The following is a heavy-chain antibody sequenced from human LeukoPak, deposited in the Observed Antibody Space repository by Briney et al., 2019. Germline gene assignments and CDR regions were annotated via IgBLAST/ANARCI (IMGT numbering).Heavy chain of an antibody. V-gene: IGHV4-34*01. CDR3: ARYLMRYSSPHAFDI. J-gene: IGHJ3*02. Sequence: SETLSLTCAVYGGSFSGYYWSWIRQPPGKGLEWIGEINHSGSTNCNPSLKSRVTISVDTSKNQFSLKLSSVTAADTAVYYCARYLMRYSSPHAFDIWGQGTMVTVSS. D-gene: IGHD6-6*01. CDR2: INHSGST. CDR1: GGSFSGYY.